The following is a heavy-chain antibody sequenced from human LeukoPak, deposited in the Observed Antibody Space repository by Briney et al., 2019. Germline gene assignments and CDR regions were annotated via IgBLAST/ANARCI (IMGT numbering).Heavy chain of an antibody. Sequence: PSETLSLTCTVSGDSISSYYWSWIRQPAGKGLEWIGRIYISGRGSTNYNPSLKSRVTISVDTSKNQFSLKLSSVTAADTAVYYCARAGGGLYCGGDCIVDAFDIWGQGTMVTVSS. D-gene: IGHD2-21*02. CDR2: IYISGRGST. V-gene: IGHV4-4*07. CDR3: ARAGGGLYCGGDCIVDAFDI. CDR1: GDSISSYY. J-gene: IGHJ3*02.